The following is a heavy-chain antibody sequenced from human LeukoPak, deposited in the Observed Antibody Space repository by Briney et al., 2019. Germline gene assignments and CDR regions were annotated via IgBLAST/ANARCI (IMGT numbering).Heavy chain of an antibody. CDR2: IFYSGST. D-gene: IGHD5-12*01. CDR3: ARGGSSGYDPFDY. CDR1: GGSISNYY. J-gene: IGHJ4*02. Sequence: SETLSLTCTVSGGSISNYYWSWIRQPPGKGLEWIGYIFYSGSTNYNPSLKGRVTISVDTSKNQFSLKVTSVTAADTAVYYCARGGSSGYDPFDYWGQGTLVIVSS. V-gene: IGHV4-59*01.